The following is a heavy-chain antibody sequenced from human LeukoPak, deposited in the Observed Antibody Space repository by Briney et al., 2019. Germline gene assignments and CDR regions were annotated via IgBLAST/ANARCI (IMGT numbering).Heavy chain of an antibody. D-gene: IGHD2-2*01. CDR1: GFTFNEYA. J-gene: IGHJ3*02. CDR3: ARPNSCSSTTCSDAFDI. V-gene: IGHV4-34*08. Sequence: PGGSLRLSCAASGFTFNEYAVSWVRHAPGKGLEWVGEINHRGNTNYNPSLKTRVTISLDTSKNQFSLRLSSVTAADTAVYYCARPNSCSSTTCSDAFDIWGPGTVVTVSS. CDR2: INHRGNT.